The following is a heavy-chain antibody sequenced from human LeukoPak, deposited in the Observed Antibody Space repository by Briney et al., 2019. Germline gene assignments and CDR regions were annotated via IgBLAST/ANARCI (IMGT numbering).Heavy chain of an antibody. CDR2: VHLDGRT. V-gene: IGHV4-34*10. Sequence: SETLSLTCAVYGGSFSGYYWSWIRQPPGKGLEWIGEVHLDGRTNYNPSLESRLTMSVDVSENQVSLKLTSVTAADTAVYYCAREGGFYRPLDYSGQGTLVTVSS. CDR1: GGSFSGYY. CDR3: AREGGFYRPLDY. J-gene: IGHJ4*02. D-gene: IGHD3-3*01.